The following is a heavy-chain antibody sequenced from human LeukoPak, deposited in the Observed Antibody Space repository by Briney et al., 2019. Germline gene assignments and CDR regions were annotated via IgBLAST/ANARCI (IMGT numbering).Heavy chain of an antibody. V-gene: IGHV4-59*01. D-gene: IGHD4-23*01. CDR1: GGSISSYY. CDR3: ARVTTVVRHFDY. CDR2: IYYSGST. J-gene: IGHJ4*02. Sequence: KSSETLSLTCTVSGGSISSYYWSWIRQPPGKGLEWIGYIYYSGSTNYNPSLKSRVTISVDTSKNQFSLKLSSVTAADTAVYYCARVTTVVRHFDYWGQGTLVTVSS.